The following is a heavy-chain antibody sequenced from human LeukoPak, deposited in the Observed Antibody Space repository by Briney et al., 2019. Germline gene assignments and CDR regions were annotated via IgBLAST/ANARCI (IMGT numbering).Heavy chain of an antibody. D-gene: IGHD2-15*01. CDR2: ISSAGSYI. CDR1: GFSLSTYN. J-gene: IGHJ6*02. Sequence: GGSLRLSCAASGFSLSTYNVGWVRQAPGKGLEWVSSISSAGSYIHYADSVKGRFTTSRDNAKSSLYLQMNSLRDEDTAVYYCARGDPSGGPYGMDVWGQGTTVTVSS. CDR3: ARGDPSGGPYGMDV. V-gene: IGHV3-21*01.